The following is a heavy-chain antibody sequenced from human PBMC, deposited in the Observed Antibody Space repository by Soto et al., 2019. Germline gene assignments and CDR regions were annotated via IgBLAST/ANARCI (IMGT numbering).Heavy chain of an antibody. V-gene: IGHV4-34*01. CDR1: DGSFNGYY. D-gene: IGHD3-10*01. CDR3: ARGGRRYYGLVMPPRGRFDS. J-gene: IGHJ5*01. CDR2: INHSGST. Sequence: SETLSLTCAVYDGSFNGYYCSWIRQPPEKGLEWIGEINHSGSTNYNPSLKSRVTISVDTSKNQFSLKLSSVTAADTAVYYCARGGRRYYGLVMPPRGRFDSWGTGPLRTVSS.